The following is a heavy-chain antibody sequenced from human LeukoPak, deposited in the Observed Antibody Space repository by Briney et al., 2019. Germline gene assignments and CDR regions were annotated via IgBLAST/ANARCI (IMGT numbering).Heavy chain of an antibody. CDR3: AREGGSHLEAFDI. J-gene: IGHJ3*02. Sequence: GGSLRLSCAASGFTFSSYEMNWVRQAPGKGLEWVSYISSGGSTIYYADSVKGRFTISRDNAKNSLYLQMNSLRAEDTAVYYCAREGGSHLEAFDIWGQGTMVTVSS. V-gene: IGHV3-48*03. CDR1: GFTFSSYE. D-gene: IGHD1-26*01. CDR2: ISSGGSTI.